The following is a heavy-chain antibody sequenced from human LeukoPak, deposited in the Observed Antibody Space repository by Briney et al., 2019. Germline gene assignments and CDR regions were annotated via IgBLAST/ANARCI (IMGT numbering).Heavy chain of an antibody. CDR2: ISSSSSYI. CDR3: ARDYRTVVVAANNWFDP. CDR1: GFTFSSYS. D-gene: IGHD2-15*01. J-gene: IGHJ5*02. Sequence: GSLRLSCAASGFTFSSYSMNWVRQAPGKGLEWVSSISSSSSYIYYADSVKGRFTISRDNAKNSLYLQMNSLRAEDTAVYYCARDYRTVVVAANNWFDPWGQGTLVTVSS. V-gene: IGHV3-21*01.